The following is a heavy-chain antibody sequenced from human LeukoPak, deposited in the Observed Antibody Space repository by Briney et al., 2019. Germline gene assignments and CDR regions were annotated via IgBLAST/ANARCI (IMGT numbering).Heavy chain of an antibody. CDR2: IKQDGSEK. J-gene: IGHJ4*02. Sequence: PGGSLRLSCAASGFTFSSYWMSWVRQAPGKGLEWVANIKQDGSEKYYVDSVKGRFTISRDNAKNSLYLQMNSLRAEDTAVYYCARGAVGATMSGVYYFDYWGQGTLVTVSS. V-gene: IGHV3-7*01. CDR1: GFTFSSYW. D-gene: IGHD1-26*01. CDR3: ARGAVGATMSGVYYFDY.